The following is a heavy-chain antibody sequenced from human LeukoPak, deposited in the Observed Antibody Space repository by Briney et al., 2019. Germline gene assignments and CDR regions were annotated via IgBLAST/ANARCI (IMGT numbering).Heavy chain of an antibody. J-gene: IGHJ5*02. CDR2: IYNDGSTT. D-gene: IGHD4-17*01. Sequence: GGSLRLSRAASGFTFSSYAMHWVRQVPGKGLVWVARIYNDGSTTNYADSVKGRFTISRDNAANTLFLQMSSLRAEDTAVYYCAREKDDHGDPGPLDAWGQGDLVTVSS. CDR3: AREKDDHGDPGPLDA. V-gene: IGHV3-74*01. CDR1: GFTFSSYA.